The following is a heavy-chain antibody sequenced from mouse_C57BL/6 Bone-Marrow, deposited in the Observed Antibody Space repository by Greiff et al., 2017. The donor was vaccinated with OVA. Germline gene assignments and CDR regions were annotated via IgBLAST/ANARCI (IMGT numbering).Heavy chain of an antibody. CDR3: AKATTVALDY. J-gene: IGHJ2*01. CDR2: ISSSGST. V-gene: IGHV3-4*01. CDR1: GYSFTNGNLW. D-gene: IGHD1-1*01. Sequence: VQLQQSGPALVKPSQTVSLTCTATGYSFTNGNLWWNWLRPVSGSKLEWIVYISSSGSTYSDPFLKRRIPITRDNSKNKLFMQLNSVDTEDIATYYCAKATTVALDYWGKGTTVTVSS.